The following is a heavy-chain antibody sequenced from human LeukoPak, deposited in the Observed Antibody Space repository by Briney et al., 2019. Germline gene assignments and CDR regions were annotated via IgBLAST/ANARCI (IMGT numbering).Heavy chain of an antibody. CDR1: GYTSTSYY. V-gene: IGHV1-46*01. CDR3: ARRALGSSYYYCFDY. D-gene: IGHD3-22*01. CDR2: INPSGGST. J-gene: IGHJ4*02. Sequence: ASMKVSCKASGYTSTSYYMHWVRQAPGQGLEWLGMINPSGGSTSYAQKFQGRVTMTTDTSTSAVYMELSSLRSEDTAVYYCARRALGSSYYYCFDYWGQGTLVTVSS.